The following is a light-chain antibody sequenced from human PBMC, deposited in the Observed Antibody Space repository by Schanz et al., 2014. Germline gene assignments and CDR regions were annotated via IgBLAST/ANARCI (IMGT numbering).Light chain of an antibody. V-gene: IGKV3-20*01. CDR2: GTS. J-gene: IGKJ4*01. CDR1: QSIGSPF. Sequence: EIVLTQSPGTLSLSPGDGGTLSCRASQSIGSPFLAWYQQKPGQAPRLLIHGTSRRAAGIPERFSGSGSGTDFTLTISRLEPEDLAVYYCLHYGASPLATFGGGTKVAIK. CDR3: LHYGASPLAT.